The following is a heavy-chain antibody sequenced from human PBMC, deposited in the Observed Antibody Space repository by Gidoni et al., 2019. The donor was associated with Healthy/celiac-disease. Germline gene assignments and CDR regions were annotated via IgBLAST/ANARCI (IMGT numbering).Heavy chain of an antibody. CDR1: GRSISSSSYY. J-gene: IGHJ4*02. D-gene: IGHD6-19*01. CDR2: IYYSGST. Sequence: HLQLQESGPGLVKPSDTLSLTCTVSGRSISSSSYYWGWIRQPPGKGLEWIGSIYYSGSTYYNPSLKSRVTISVDTSKNQCSLKLSSVTAADTAVYYCASAGYSSGWSPFRLFPFDYWGQGTLVTVSS. V-gene: IGHV4-39*01. CDR3: ASAGYSSGWSPFRLFPFDY.